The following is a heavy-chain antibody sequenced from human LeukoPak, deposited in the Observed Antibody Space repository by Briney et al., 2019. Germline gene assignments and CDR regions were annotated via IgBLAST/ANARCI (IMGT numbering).Heavy chain of an antibody. D-gene: IGHD1-26*01. Sequence: SQTLSLTCTVSGGSISSGDYYWSWIRQPPGKGLEWIGYIYYSGSTYYNPSLKSRVTISVDTPKNQFSLKLSSVTAADTAVYYCARESGIVGATFDYWGQGTLVTVSS. CDR3: ARESGIVGATFDY. CDR1: GGSISSGDYY. V-gene: IGHV4-30-4*08. CDR2: IYYSGST. J-gene: IGHJ4*02.